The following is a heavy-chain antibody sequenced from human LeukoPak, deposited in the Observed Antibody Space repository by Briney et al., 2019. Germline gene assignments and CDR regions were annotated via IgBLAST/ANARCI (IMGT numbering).Heavy chain of an antibody. CDR3: ARDKFSGYHCPDY. Sequence: ASVKVSCKASGYTFSSFGISWVRQAPGQVLEWMGWSSGDNGNTRYAQKLQGRVTLATDTSTSTAYMELRSLRSDDTAVYYCARDKFSGYHCPDYWGQGTLVAVSS. V-gene: IGHV1-18*01. CDR2: SSGDNGNT. D-gene: IGHD5-12*01. CDR1: GYTFSSFG. J-gene: IGHJ4*02.